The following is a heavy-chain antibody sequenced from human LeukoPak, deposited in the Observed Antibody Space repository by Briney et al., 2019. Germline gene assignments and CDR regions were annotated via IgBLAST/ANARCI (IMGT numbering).Heavy chain of an antibody. CDR3: TKDTRVRRVSVLYYFDS. J-gene: IGHJ4*02. Sequence: GGSLRLSCAASGFTFDDYALHWVRQAPGRGLEWVSGISWNSGDIGYADSVKGRFTISSDNAQNSLYLQMNSLRVEDTALYYCTKDTRVRRVSVLYYFDSWGQGTLVTVSS. CDR2: ISWNSGDI. V-gene: IGHV3-9*01. D-gene: IGHD1-14*01. CDR1: GFTFDDYA.